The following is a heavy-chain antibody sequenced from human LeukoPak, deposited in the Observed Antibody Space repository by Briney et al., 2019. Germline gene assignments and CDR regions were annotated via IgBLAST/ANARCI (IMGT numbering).Heavy chain of an antibody. CDR2: FDPEDGET. Sequence: ASVKVSCKVSGYTLTELSMHWVRQAPGKGLEWMGGFDPEDGETIYAQKFQGRVTMTEDTSTDTAYMELSSLRSEDTAVYYCATDPDIVVVPAAGQLGYWGQGTLVTVSS. CDR1: GYTLTELS. CDR3: ATDPDIVVVPAAGQLGY. V-gene: IGHV1-24*01. D-gene: IGHD2-2*01. J-gene: IGHJ4*02.